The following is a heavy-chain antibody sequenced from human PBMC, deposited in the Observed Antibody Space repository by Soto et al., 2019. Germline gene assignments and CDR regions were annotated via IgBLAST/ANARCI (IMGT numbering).Heavy chain of an antibody. CDR3: ARDFIAAAGTELDY. Sequence: GGSLRLSCAASGFTFTGYSMNWVRQAPGKGLEWVSSISSTTHYIYYADSMRGRFTISRDNAKNAVYLEMNSLRAEDTAVYYCARDFIAAAGTELDYWGQGTLVTVSS. J-gene: IGHJ4*02. CDR1: GFTFTGYS. CDR2: ISSTTHYI. D-gene: IGHD6-13*01. V-gene: IGHV3-21*06.